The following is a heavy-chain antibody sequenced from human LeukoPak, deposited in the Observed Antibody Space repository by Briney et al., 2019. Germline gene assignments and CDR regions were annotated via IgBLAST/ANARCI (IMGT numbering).Heavy chain of an antibody. CDR2: INPKSGGT. Sequence: ASVKVSCKASGYTFTGYYMHWVRQAPGQGLEWMGWINPKSGGTNYAQKFQGRVTMTRDTSISTAYMELSRLRSDDTAVYYCARGNYYDSSGYLRVFDYWGQGTLVTVSS. V-gene: IGHV1-2*02. J-gene: IGHJ4*02. CDR3: ARGNYYDSSGYLRVFDY. CDR1: GYTFTGYY. D-gene: IGHD3-22*01.